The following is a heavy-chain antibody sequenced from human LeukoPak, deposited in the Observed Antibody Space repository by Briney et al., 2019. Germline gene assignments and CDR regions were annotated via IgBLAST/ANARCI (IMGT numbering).Heavy chain of an antibody. J-gene: IGHJ4*02. CDR1: GDSVSSNSAA. Sequence: SRTLSLTCAISGDSVSSNSAAWNWIRQSPSRGLEWLGRTYYRSKWYNDYAVSVKSRITINPDTSKNQFSLQLNSVTPEDTAVYYCARGFWSSSWFGFDYWGQGTLVTVSS. CDR3: ARGFWSSSWFGFDY. V-gene: IGHV6-1*01. CDR2: TYYRSKWYN. D-gene: IGHD6-13*01.